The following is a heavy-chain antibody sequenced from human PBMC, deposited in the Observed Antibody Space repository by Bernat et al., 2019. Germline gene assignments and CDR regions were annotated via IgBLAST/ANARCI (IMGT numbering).Heavy chain of an antibody. CDR1: GGTFSSYA. D-gene: IGHD5-12*01. V-gene: IGHV1-69*06. J-gene: IGHJ4*02. Sequence: QVQLVQSGAEVKKPGSSVKVSCKASGGTFSSYAISWVRQAPGQGLEWMGGIIPIFGTANYAQKFQGRVTITADKSTSTAYMALSSLRSEATAVYYCATDLSPRRRNTRERVATITFFDYWGQGTLVTVSS. CDR2: IIPIFGTA. CDR3: ATDLSPRRRNTRERVATITFFDY.